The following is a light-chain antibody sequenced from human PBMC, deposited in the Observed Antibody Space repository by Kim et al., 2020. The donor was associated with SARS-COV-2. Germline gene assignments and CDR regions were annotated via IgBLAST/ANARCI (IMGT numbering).Light chain of an antibody. Sequence: QSVLTQPPSVSGAPGQRITISCAGSNSNMGAHYDVHWFQQPPGAAPKLLIYGNSVRPSGVPDRFSGSKSGTSASLAITGLQAEDEADYYCQSYDSTLSGAIFGGGTQLTVL. V-gene: IGLV1-40*01. J-gene: IGLJ2*01. CDR2: GNS. CDR3: QSYDSTLSGAI. CDR1: NSNMGAHYD.